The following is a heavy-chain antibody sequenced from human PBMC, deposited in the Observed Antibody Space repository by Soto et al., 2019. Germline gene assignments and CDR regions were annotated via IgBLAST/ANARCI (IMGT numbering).Heavy chain of an antibody. CDR2: ISSSGSTK. Sequence: GGSLRLSCAASGFTFSDYYMSWIRQAPGKGLEWVSYISSSGSTKYYADSVKGRFTISRDNAKKSLYLRMNSLRAEDTAVYYCARENYVFWSGSSTPMDVWGQGTTVTVSS. J-gene: IGHJ6*02. CDR3: ARENYVFWSGSSTPMDV. D-gene: IGHD3-3*01. V-gene: IGHV3-11*01. CDR1: GFTFSDYY.